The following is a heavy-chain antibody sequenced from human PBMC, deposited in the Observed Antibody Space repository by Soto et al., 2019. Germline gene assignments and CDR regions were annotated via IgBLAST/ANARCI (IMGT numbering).Heavy chain of an antibody. CDR2: IYYSGST. D-gene: IGHD1-20*01. J-gene: IGHJ5*02. CDR3: ARQYNRKWFDP. Sequence: SETLSLTCTVSGGSISSGGYYWSWIRQHPGKGLEWIGYIYYSGSTYYNPSLKSRVTISVDTSKNQFSLKLSSVTAADTAVYYCARQYNRKWFDPWGQGTLVTVSS. V-gene: IGHV4-31*03. CDR1: GGSISSGGYY.